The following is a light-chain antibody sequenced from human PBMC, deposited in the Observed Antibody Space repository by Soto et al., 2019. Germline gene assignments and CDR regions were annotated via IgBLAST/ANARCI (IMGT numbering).Light chain of an antibody. CDR2: TAS. CDR1: QGISTW. CDR3: QQANSFPLT. V-gene: IGKV1-12*01. Sequence: DIQMTQSPSSVSASGGDRVTITCQESQGISTWLAWYQQNPGTAPKLLIYTASTLQSGFPSSFSGSGSGTDFNLTISSLQPEDLAPYYGQQANSFPLTFGGGTTVEI. J-gene: IGKJ4*01.